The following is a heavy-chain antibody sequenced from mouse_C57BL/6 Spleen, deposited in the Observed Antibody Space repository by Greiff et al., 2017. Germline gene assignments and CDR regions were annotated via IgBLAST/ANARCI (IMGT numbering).Heavy chain of an antibody. J-gene: IGHJ4*01. V-gene: IGHV1-36*01. CDR1: GFTFTDYY. CDR3: ARDYYYGSSYRGMDY. D-gene: IGHD1-1*01. CDR2: VYPYNGGT. Sequence: VHVKQSGPVLVKPGPSVKISCKASGFTFTDYYMHWVKQSHGKSLEWIGLVYPYNGGTSYNQKFKGKATLTVDTSSSTAYMELNSLTSEDSAVYYWARDYYYGSSYRGMDYWGQGTSVTVSS.